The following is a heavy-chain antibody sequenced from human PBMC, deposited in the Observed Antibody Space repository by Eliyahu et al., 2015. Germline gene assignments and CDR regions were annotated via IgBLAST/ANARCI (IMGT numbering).Heavy chain of an antibody. Sequence: EVQLVESGGGLVKPGGSLRLSCAASGFTFSSYSMNWVRQAPGKGLEWVSSFSFCSSYIYYAGSVKGRFTISRDNAKNSLFLQMNSLRAEDTAVYYCARVVYNSKPYLYYEMDVWGQGTTVTVSS. CDR3: ARVVYNSKPYLYYEMDV. CDR2: FSFCSSYI. CDR1: GFTFSSYS. D-gene: IGHD6-13*01. V-gene: IGHV3-21*01. J-gene: IGHJ6*02.